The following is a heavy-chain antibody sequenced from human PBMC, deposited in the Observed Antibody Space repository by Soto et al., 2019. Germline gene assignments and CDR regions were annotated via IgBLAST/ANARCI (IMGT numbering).Heavy chain of an antibody. CDR2: IYAGDAQS. D-gene: IGHD3-9*01. CDR1: GYRFTSYW. Sequence: GESLKISCKASGYRFTSYWVVWVLQNPWRGLEWMGLIYAGDAQSKYSPSFEGQVTFSVDKSNSTAHLQWTSLKVSDTAMYFCARLVSYYDVVNGYHDYLDYWGQGTVVTVSS. V-gene: IGHV5-51*01. CDR3: ARLVSYYDVVNGYHDYLDY. J-gene: IGHJ4*02.